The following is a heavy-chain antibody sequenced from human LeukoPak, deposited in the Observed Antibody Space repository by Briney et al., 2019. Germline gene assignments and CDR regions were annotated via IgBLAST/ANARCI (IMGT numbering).Heavy chain of an antibody. D-gene: IGHD3-22*01. CDR2: IYYSGST. J-gene: IGHJ4*02. CDR1: GGSISSGDYY. V-gene: IGHV4-30-4*08. CDR3: ARSPRRARGVVVIQYYFDY. Sequence: PSQTLSLTCTVSGGSISSGDYYWSWIRQPPGKGLEWIGYIYYSGSTYYNPSLKSRVTISVDTSKNQFSLKLSSVTAADTAVYYCARSPRRARGVVVIQYYFDYWGQGTLVTVSS.